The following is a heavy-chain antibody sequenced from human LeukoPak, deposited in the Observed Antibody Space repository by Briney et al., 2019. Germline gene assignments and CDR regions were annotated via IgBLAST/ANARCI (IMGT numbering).Heavy chain of an antibody. CDR2: LGRSGEYK. V-gene: IGHV3-23*01. J-gene: IGHJ6*02. CDR1: GFRFTDYS. Sequence: GGSLRLSCAASGFRFTDYSMSWVRQAPGKGLEWVAGLGRSGEYKYYADSVKGRFTISRDNSKDTVSLQMNSLRAEDSAIYFCVKDRPCETCMPMDAWGQGTTVIVSS. D-gene: IGHD2-2*01. CDR3: VKDRPCETCMPMDA.